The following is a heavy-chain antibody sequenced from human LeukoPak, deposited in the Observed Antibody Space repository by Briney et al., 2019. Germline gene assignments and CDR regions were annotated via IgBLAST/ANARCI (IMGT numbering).Heavy chain of an antibody. V-gene: IGHV4-59*01. D-gene: IGHD3-16*02. CDR2: IYYSGST. Sequence: SETLSPTCTVSGGSITNYYWSWIRQPPGKGLEWIGYIYYSGSTNYNPSLKSRVTISVDTSKNQFSLKLSSVTAADTAVYYCARLGKSRGELSLRNYYFDYWGQGTLVTVSS. J-gene: IGHJ4*02. CDR3: ARLGKSRGELSLRNYYFDY. CDR1: GGSITNYY.